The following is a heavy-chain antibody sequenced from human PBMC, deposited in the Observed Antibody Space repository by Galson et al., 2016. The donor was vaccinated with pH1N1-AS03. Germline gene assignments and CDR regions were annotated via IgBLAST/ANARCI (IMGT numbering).Heavy chain of an antibody. CDR2: INGVGSSI. CDR1: GISLSSSW. J-gene: IGHJ5*01. V-gene: IGHV3-74*01. Sequence: SLRLSCAASGISLSSSWMHWVRQAPGRGLVWVSGINGVGSSIKYADAVKGRFTISRDNAKNMLYLQTNSLRADDAAVYYCARGYDDSGPDDHRLFDSWGQGTQVTVSS. CDR3: ARGYDDSGPDDHRLFDS. D-gene: IGHD3-22*01.